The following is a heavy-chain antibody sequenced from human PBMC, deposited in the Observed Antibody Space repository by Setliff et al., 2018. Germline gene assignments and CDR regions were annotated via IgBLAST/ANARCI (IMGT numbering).Heavy chain of an antibody. CDR3: ARGGAGCAGSDCYSPDWYFDL. J-gene: IGHJ2*01. V-gene: IGHV4-4*08. Sequence: SETLSLTCTVSGGSISSDYWSWIRQPPGKGLEWIGYIYSSGSTKYNPSLNSQFTISVDTSKNQFSLKFHSVTAADTAVYYCARGGAGCAGSDCYSPDWYFDLWGRGTLVTVSS. CDR1: GGSISSDY. CDR2: IYSSGST. D-gene: IGHD2-21*02.